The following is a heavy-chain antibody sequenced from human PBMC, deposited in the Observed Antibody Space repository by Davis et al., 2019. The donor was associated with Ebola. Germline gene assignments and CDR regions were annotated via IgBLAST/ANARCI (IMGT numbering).Heavy chain of an antibody. D-gene: IGHD3-9*01. CDR3: ASRRGGPQNGWDILAGYP. CDR1: GFTFSSNT. V-gene: IGHV3-21*01. CDR2: ITGSGSTI. Sequence: GESLKISCAASGFTFSSNTMSWVRQAPGKGLEWVSTITGSGSTIYYADSVKGRFTISRDNAKNSLYLQMNSLRAEDTAVYYCASRRGGPQNGWDILAGYPWGQGTLVTVSS. J-gene: IGHJ4*02.